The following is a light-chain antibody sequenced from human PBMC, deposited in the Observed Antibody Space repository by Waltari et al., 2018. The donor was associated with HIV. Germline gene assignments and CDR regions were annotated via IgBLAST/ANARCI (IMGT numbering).Light chain of an antibody. J-gene: IGKJ2*01. V-gene: IGKV2-24*01. CDR1: HSLLHSDGDTY. CDR2: KVS. CDR3: MQATQFPHT. Sequence: DIVLTQTPLFSPVTLGQPASLSCRSTHSLLHSDGDTYLSWLHQRPGQPPRLLIYKVSRRCSGVPDRFTGSGAGTDFTLKISRVEPEDVGVYYCMQATQFPHTFGQGTKLVIK.